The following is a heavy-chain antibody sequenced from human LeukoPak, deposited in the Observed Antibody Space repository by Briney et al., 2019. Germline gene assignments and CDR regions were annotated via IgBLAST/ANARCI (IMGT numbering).Heavy chain of an antibody. D-gene: IGHD6-19*01. Sequence: GGSLRLSCAASGFTFSDYYMSWIRQAPGKGLEWVSYISSSGSTIYYADSVKGRFTISRDNAKNSLYLQMNSLRAEDTAVYYCARPRGQWLVLDAFDIWGQGTMVTVSS. CDR2: ISSSGSTI. CDR1: GFTFSDYY. CDR3: ARPRGQWLVLDAFDI. V-gene: IGHV3-11*04. J-gene: IGHJ3*02.